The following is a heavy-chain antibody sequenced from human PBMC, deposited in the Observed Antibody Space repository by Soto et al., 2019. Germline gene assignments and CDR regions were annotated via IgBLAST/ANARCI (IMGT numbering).Heavy chain of an antibody. CDR3: ARDRRGYSYGFGYGMDV. CDR1: GGSISSGGYY. D-gene: IGHD5-18*01. V-gene: IGHV4-31*03. CDR2: IYYSGST. J-gene: IGHJ6*02. Sequence: SETLSLTCTVSGGSISSGGYYWSWIRQHPGKGLEWIGYIYYSGSTYYNPSLKSRVTISVETSKNQLSLKLSSVTAADTAVYYCARDRRGYSYGFGYGMDVWGQGTTVTVSS.